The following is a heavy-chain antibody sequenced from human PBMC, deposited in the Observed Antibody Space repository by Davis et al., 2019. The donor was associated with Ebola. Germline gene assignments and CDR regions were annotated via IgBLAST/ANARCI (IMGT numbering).Heavy chain of an antibody. CDR3: ARGVVVRGVSYYAMDV. Sequence: GESLKISCAASGFTFGSYAMSWVRQAPGKGLEWVSTISGGGGDTYYADSVKGRFTISRENAKNSLYLQMNSLRAGDTAVYYCARGVVVRGVSYYAMDVWGKGTTVTVSS. V-gene: IGHV3-23*01. CDR2: ISGGGGDT. D-gene: IGHD3-10*01. CDR1: GFTFGSYA. J-gene: IGHJ6*04.